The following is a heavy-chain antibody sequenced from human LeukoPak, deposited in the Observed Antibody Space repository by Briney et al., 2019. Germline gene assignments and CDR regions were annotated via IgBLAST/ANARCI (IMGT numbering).Heavy chain of an antibody. CDR3: ARDGSRGYDMDY. Sequence: GGSLRLSCAASGFTFNTYNMDSVRQAPGKGLEWVSYISSRSDVIYYADSAKGRFTISRDNVKNSLYLQMNSLRAEDTAVYYCARDGSRGYDMDYWGQGTLVTVSS. CDR1: GFTFNTYN. J-gene: IGHJ4*02. CDR2: ISSRSDVI. D-gene: IGHD3-10*01. V-gene: IGHV3-48*01.